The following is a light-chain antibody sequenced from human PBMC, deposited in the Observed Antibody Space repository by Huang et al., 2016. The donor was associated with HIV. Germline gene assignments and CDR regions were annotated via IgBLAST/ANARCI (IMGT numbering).Light chain of an antibody. Sequence: DIVMTQSPESLAGSLGERATINCKSSQSVLYSSDNKNYLAWYQQKPGQPPKLLIYWASTRESGVPDRFSGSGSGTDFTLTISSLQAEDVAVYYCHQYYSTPYTFGQGTKLEIK. CDR1: QSVLYSSDNKNY. CDR2: WAS. V-gene: IGKV4-1*01. J-gene: IGKJ2*01. CDR3: HQYYSTPYT.